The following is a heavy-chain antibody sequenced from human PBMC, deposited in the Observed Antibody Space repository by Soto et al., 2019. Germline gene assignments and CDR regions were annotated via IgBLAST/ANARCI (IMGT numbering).Heavy chain of an antibody. J-gene: IGHJ4*02. CDR3: ARGAPDAPSYYFDY. Sequence: QVQLVESGGGVVQPGRSLRLSCAASGFTFSSYGMHWVRQAPGKGLEWGAVIWYDGSNKYYADSVKGRFTISRDNSKNTLYLQMNSLRAEDTAVYYCARGAPDAPSYYFDYWGRGTLVTVSS. V-gene: IGHV3-33*01. CDR2: IWYDGSNK. D-gene: IGHD6-6*01. CDR1: GFTFSSYG.